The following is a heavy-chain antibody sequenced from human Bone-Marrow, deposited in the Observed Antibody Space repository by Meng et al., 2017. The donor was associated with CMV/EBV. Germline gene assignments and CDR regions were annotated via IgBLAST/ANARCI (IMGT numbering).Heavy chain of an antibody. V-gene: IGHV4-34*01. CDR1: GGSFSGYY. J-gene: IGHJ5*02. CDR3: ARDPYDFWSGSHWFDP. CDR2: INHSGST. Sequence: SQTLSLTCAVYGGSFSGYYWSWIRQPPGKGLEWIGEINHSGSTNYNPSLKSRVTISVDTSKNQFSLKLSSVTAADTAVYYCARDPYDFWSGSHWFDPWGQGTLVTFSS. D-gene: IGHD3-3*01.